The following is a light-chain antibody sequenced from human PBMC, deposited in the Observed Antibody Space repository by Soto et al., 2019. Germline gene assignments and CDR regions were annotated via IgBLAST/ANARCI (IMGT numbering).Light chain of an antibody. CDR2: AAS. CDR3: XXXXXXPYT. J-gene: IGKJ2*01. V-gene: IGKV1-12*01. Sequence: DIQMTQSPSSVXASXXXRVTITCRASXGXSXWLAWYQQKPGKAPKLLMYAASRLQSGVPSRFSGSGSGTDFTLTIXXXXXXXXXXXXXXXXXXXPYTFGQGTKLEIK. CDR1: XGXSXW.